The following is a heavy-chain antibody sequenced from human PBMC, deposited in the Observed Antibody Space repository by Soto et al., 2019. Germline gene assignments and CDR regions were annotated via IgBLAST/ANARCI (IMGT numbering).Heavy chain of an antibody. CDR2: XTAILXIA. D-gene: IGHD1-1*01. J-gene: IGHJ4*02. Sequence: GXSVKVSCKASGVTFSRYTISWVRQAPGQGLEWMERXTAILXIANYEKKFQXXVTITEDXXXSNHYIELRSLRSEDTAVYYCARGTSKVASDYWGQGTLVTVSS. CDR3: ARGTSKVASDY. V-gene: IGHV1-69*02. CDR1: GVTFSRYT.